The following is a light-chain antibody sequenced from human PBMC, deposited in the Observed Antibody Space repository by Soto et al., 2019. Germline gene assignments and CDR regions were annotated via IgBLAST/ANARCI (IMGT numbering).Light chain of an antibody. J-gene: IGKJ1*01. CDR2: GAS. CDR3: QQHDNSPLT. CDR1: QSVSSN. Sequence: EILLTQSPSTLSVSPGARATLSCRASQSVSSNLAWYQQKPGQAPRLLIYGASNRATGIPDRFSGSGSGTDFTLTISRLEPEDFAVYYCQQHDNSPLTFGQGTKVDNK. V-gene: IGKV3-20*01.